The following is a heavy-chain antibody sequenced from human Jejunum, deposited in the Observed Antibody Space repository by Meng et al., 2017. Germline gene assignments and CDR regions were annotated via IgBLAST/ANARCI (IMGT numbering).Heavy chain of an antibody. Sequence: GGSLRLSCAASGFTFSDHYMDWVRQAPGKGLEWVGRSRNKPNSYTTEYAASVKGRFTISRDESKDSLYLQMNSLTTEDTAVYYCARTNRLSYFDHWGPGKLVTVSS. J-gene: IGHJ4*02. V-gene: IGHV3-72*01. CDR2: SRNKPNSYTT. D-gene: IGHD2-21*02. CDR1: GFTFSDHY. CDR3: ARTNRLSYFDH.